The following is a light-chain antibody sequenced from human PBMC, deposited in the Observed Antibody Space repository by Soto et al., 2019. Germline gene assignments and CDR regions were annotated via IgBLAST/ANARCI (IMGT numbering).Light chain of an antibody. Sequence: EIVMTQSPATLSGSPGERATLSCRASQSVSSNLAWYQQKPGQAPRLLIYGASTRATGIPARFSGSGSGTDFTLTISSLQSEDFAVYYCQHYNELPLTFGGGTKVDIK. CDR1: QSVSSN. J-gene: IGKJ4*01. CDR2: GAS. CDR3: QHYNELPLT. V-gene: IGKV3-15*01.